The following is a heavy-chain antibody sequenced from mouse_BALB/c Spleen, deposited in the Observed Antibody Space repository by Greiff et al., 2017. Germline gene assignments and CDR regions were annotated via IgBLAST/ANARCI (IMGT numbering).Heavy chain of an antibody. Sequence: VQVVESGAELAKPGASVKMSCKASGYTFTSYWMHWVQQRPGQGLEWIGYINPSTGYTEYNQKFKDKATLTADKSSSTAYMQLSSLTSEDSAVYYCARVFSAYYGNWGFAYWGQGTLVTVSA. J-gene: IGHJ3*01. CDR3: ARVFSAYYGNWGFAY. V-gene: IGHV1-7*01. CDR2: INPSTGYT. CDR1: GYTFTSYW. D-gene: IGHD2-10*01.